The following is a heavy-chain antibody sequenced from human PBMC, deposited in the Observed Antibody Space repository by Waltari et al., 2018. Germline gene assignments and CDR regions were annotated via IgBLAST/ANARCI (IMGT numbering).Heavy chain of an antibody. CDR3: TTDQGDSYTFYSFDY. CDR1: GFTFSIMW. V-gene: IGHV3-15*01. D-gene: IGHD3-16*02. CDR2: IKTQSDGGGAT. Sequence: EVQLVESGGGLVNPGGSFRLSCAASGFTFSIMWMVWVGQAPGNGLEWIARIKTQSDGGGATYYAAPVTGRFTVSRDDSKNMLYLQMSSLKTEDTAMYYCTTDQGDSYTFYSFDYWGQGTLVTVSS. J-gene: IGHJ4*02.